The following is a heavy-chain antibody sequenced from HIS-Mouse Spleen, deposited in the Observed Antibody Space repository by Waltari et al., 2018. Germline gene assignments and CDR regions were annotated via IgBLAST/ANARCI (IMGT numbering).Heavy chain of an antibody. CDR3: ARSDYGDYCDY. CDR2: IYYSGST. J-gene: IGHJ4*02. D-gene: IGHD4-17*01. V-gene: IGHV4-39*01. CDR1: GGSISSSSYY. Sequence: QLQLQESGPGLVKPSETLSLTCTVPGGSISSSSYYWGWIRQPPGKGLEWIGSIYYSGSTYYNPSLKSRVTISVDTSKNQFSLKLSSVTAADTAVYYCARSDYGDYCDYWGQGTLVTVSS.